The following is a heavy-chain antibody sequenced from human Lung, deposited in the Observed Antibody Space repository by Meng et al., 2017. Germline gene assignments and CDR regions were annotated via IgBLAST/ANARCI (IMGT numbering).Heavy chain of an antibody. CDR2: INHSGST. CDR3: ARGPTTMAHDFDY. CDR1: GGSFSDYY. J-gene: IGHJ4*02. D-gene: IGHD4-11*01. Sequence: QHGGAGLLKPSETLSLTCVVSGGSFSDYYWSWIRQPPGKGLEWIGEINHSGSTNYNPSLASRATISVDTSQNNLSLKLSSVTAADSAVYYCARGPTTMAHDFDYWGQGTLVTVSS. V-gene: IGHV4-34*01.